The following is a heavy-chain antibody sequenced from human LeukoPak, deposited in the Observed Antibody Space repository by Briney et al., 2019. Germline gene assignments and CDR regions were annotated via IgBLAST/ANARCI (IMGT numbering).Heavy chain of an antibody. J-gene: IGHJ4*02. CDR3: TTARIWFGELLDY. D-gene: IGHD3-10*01. CDR1: GFTFSNAW. CDR2: MKSKTDGGTT. V-gene: IGHV3-15*01. Sequence: GGSLRLSCAASGFTFSNAWMSWVRQAPGKGLEWVGRMKSKTDGGTTDYAAPVKGRVTISRDDSKNTLYLQMNSLKTEDTAVYYCTTARIWFGELLDYWGQGTLVTVSS.